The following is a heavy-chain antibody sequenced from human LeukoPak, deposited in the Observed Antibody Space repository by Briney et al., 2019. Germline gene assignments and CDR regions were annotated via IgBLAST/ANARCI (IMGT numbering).Heavy chain of an antibody. Sequence: SETLSLTCAVYGGSFSGYYWSWIRQPPGKGLEWIGEINHSGSTNYNPSLKSRVTISVDTSKNQFSLKLSSVTAADTAVYYCARDGYLAVDYWGQGTLVTVSS. CDR3: ARDGYLAVDY. CDR1: GGSFSGYY. V-gene: IGHV4-34*01. J-gene: IGHJ4*02. D-gene: IGHD2-2*03. CDR2: INHSGST.